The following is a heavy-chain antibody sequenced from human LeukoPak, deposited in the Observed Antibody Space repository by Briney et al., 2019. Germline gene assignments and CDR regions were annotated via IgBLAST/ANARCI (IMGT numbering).Heavy chain of an antibody. CDR2: THYSEST. CDR1: DGSITNYY. Sequence: SETLSLTCTVSDGSITNYYWSWIRQTPGKGLEWIGFTHYSESTIYNPSLKSRVTMSVDTSKNHLSLKLSSVTAADTAVYYCARNAAMATSRTWFDPWGQGTLVTVSS. D-gene: IGHD6-13*01. CDR3: ARNAAMATSRTWFDP. V-gene: IGHV4-59*08. J-gene: IGHJ5*02.